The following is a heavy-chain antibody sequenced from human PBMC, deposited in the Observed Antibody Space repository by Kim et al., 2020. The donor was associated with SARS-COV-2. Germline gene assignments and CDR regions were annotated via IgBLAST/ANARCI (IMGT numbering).Heavy chain of an antibody. J-gene: IGHJ5*02. CDR2: ISDSGDST. CDR1: GFTFSSYA. V-gene: IGHV3-23*01. CDR3: AKGYGISWLAGFDL. Sequence: GGSLRLSCAASGFTFSSYAMSWVRQAPGKGLEWVSTISDSGDSTWYADSVKGRFTISRDNSKDIVFLQMNRLRVDDTALYWCAKGYGISWLAGFDLWGQGTQVTVSS. D-gene: IGHD6-13*01.